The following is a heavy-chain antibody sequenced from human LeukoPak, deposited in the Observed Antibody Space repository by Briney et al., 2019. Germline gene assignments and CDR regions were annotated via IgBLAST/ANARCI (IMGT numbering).Heavy chain of an antibody. CDR3: VALEWPRTCDY. D-gene: IGHD3-3*01. J-gene: IGHJ4*02. CDR1: GFTFDDYA. CDR2: ISWNSGSI. V-gene: IGHV3-9*01. Sequence: PGRSLRLSCAASGFTFDDYAMHWVRQAPGKGLEWVSGISWNSGSIGYADSVKGRFTISRDNAKNSLYLQMNSLRAEDTAVYYCVALEWPRTCDYWGQGTLVTVSS.